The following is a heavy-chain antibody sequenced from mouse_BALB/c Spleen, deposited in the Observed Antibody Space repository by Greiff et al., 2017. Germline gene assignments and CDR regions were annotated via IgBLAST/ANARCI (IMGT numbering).Heavy chain of an antibody. Sequence: EVHLVESGGGLVKPGGSLKLSCAASGFAFSSYDMSWVRQTPEKRLEWVAYISSGGGSTYYPDTVKGRFTISRDNAKNTLYLQMSSLKSEDTAMYYCARQEYAAWFAYWGQGTLVTVSA. CDR3: ARQEYAAWFAY. CDR2: ISSGGGST. D-gene: IGHD6-5*01. J-gene: IGHJ3*01. V-gene: IGHV5-12-1*01. CDR1: GFAFSSYD.